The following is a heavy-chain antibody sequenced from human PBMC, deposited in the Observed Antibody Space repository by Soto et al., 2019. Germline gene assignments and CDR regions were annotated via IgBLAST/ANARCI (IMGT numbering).Heavy chain of an antibody. CDR2: IYYSGST. J-gene: IGHJ3*02. CDR3: ARAIEMATIRGAFDI. Sequence: QVQLQESGPGLVKPSQTLSLTCTVSGGSISSGDYYWSWIRQPPGKGLEWIGYIYYSGSTYYNPSLKSRVTLXXDXSXIQFSLKLSSVTAADTAVYYCARAIEMATIRGAFDIWGQGTMVTVSS. V-gene: IGHV4-30-4*01. CDR1: GGSISSGDYY. D-gene: IGHD5-12*01.